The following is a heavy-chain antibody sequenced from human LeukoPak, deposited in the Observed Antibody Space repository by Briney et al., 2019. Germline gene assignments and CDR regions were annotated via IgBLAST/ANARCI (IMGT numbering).Heavy chain of an antibody. V-gene: IGHV3-23*01. D-gene: IGHD3-22*01. CDR2: ISGSGGST. CDR3: AKGFYDSSGYYQPDY. CDR1: GFTFSSYA. J-gene: IGHJ4*02. Sequence: GGSLRLSCAASGFTFSSYAMSWVRQAPGKGLEWASAISGSGGSTYYADSVKGRFTISRDNSKNTLYLQMNSLRAEDTAVYYCAKGFYDSSGYYQPDYWGQGTLVTVSS.